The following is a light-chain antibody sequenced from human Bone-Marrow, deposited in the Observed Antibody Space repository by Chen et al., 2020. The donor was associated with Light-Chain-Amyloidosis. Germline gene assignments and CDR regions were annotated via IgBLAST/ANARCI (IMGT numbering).Light chain of an antibody. CDR3: MQTLESPT. Sequence: DIVLTQSPLTLPVTTGEPASISCRSSQSLRHSNGINYLDWFLQRPGQSPQLLIYVASDRASGVPDRFSGSGSGTEFTLEISRVEAEDVGIYFCMQTLESPTFGQGTKVEI. CDR2: VAS. J-gene: IGKJ1*01. CDR1: QSLRHSNGINY. V-gene: IGKV2-28*01.